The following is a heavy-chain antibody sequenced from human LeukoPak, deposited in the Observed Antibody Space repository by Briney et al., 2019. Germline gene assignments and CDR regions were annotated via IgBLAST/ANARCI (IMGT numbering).Heavy chain of an antibody. CDR1: GGSVSSGSYY. Sequence: SETLSLTCTVSGGSVSSGSYYWRWIRQSPGKGLEWIGNVYYSGSTNYSPSLKSRVTISLDTSKNQFSLKLSSVTAADTAVYHCARGGIVGATTFDYWGQGTLVTVSS. V-gene: IGHV4-61*01. CDR3: ARGGIVGATTFDY. J-gene: IGHJ4*02. CDR2: VYYSGST. D-gene: IGHD1-26*01.